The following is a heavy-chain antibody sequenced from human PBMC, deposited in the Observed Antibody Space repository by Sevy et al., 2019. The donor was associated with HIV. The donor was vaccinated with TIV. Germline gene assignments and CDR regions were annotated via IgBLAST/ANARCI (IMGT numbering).Heavy chain of an antibody. V-gene: IGHV3-21*01. D-gene: IGHD2-8*02. CDR1: GFTFSSYS. J-gene: IGHJ4*02. CDR3: ARSVVFRLPRGGYFDY. CDR2: ISSSSSYI. Sequence: GGSLRLSCAASGFTFSSYSMNWVRQAPGKGLEWVSSISSSSSYIYYADSVKGRFTISRDNAKNSLYLQMNSLRAEDTAVYYCARSVVFRLPRGGYFDYWGQGTLVTVSS.